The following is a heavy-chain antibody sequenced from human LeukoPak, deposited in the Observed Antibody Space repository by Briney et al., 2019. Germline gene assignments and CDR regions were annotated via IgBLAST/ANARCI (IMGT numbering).Heavy chain of an antibody. CDR2: IIPIFGTA. V-gene: IGHV1-69*13. CDR3: ARDQGTGGGYYYYGMVV. J-gene: IGHJ6*04. CDR1: GGTFSSYA. D-gene: IGHD1-14*01. Sequence: SVKVSCKASGGTFSSYAISWVRQAPGQGLEWMGGIIPIFGTANYAQKFQGRVTITADESTSTAYMELSSLRSEDTAVYYCARDQGTGGGYYYYGMVVWGKGTTVTVSS.